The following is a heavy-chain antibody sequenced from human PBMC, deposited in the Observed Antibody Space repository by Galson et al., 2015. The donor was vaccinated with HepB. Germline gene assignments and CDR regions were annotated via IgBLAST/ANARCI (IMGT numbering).Heavy chain of an antibody. J-gene: IGHJ2*01. CDR1: GFTFSPYA. D-gene: IGHD3-10*01. V-gene: IGHV3-30*03. CDR3: ARDSGWYFDL. CDR2: ISYDGSHQ. Sequence: SLRLSCAASGFTFSPYAMHWVRQAPGKGLEWVGIISYDGSHQYYGDSVKGRFTISRDNSKNTLYLQMHSLRGTDTAVYYCARDSGWYFDLWGRGTLATVSS.